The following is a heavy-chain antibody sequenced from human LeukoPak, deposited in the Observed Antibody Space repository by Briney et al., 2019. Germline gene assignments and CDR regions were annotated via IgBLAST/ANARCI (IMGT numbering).Heavy chain of an antibody. Sequence: SETLSLTCAVYGGSFSGYCWSWIRQPPGKGLEWIGEINHSGSTNYNPSLKSRVTISVDTSKNQFSLKLSSVTAADTAVYYCARGGSGPRRGYFDLWGRGTLVTVSS. CDR3: ARGGSGPRRGYFDL. V-gene: IGHV4-34*01. J-gene: IGHJ2*01. CDR2: INHSGST. CDR1: GGSFSGYC. D-gene: IGHD2-15*01.